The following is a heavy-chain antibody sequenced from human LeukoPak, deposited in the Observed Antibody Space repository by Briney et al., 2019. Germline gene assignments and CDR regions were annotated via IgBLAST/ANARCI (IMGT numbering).Heavy chain of an antibody. V-gene: IGHV4-4*08. Sequence: KSSETLSLTCTVSGGSISSQFWSWIRQPPGKGLEWIGNIYNSGTTNYNPSLESRVTISVDTSKNQFSLKLTSVTAADTAVYYCARITFQWLVDYWGQGTLVTVSS. D-gene: IGHD6-19*01. CDR3: ARITFQWLVDY. CDR1: GGSISSQF. CDR2: IYNSGTT. J-gene: IGHJ4*02.